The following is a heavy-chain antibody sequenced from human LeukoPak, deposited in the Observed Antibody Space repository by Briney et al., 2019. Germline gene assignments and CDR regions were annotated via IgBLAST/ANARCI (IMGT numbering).Heavy chain of an antibody. V-gene: IGHV1-2*02. J-gene: IGHJ4*02. D-gene: IGHD1-1*01. CDR1: GYTFTGSY. CDR3: LNEHGG. Sequence: ASVRVSCKASGYTFTGSYMHWVRQAPGQGFEWIGWISPASGATNYAQNFQGRVTLTTDTSITTAYVELSSLTSDDTASYYCLNEHGGWGQGTPVTVSS. CDR2: ISPASGAT.